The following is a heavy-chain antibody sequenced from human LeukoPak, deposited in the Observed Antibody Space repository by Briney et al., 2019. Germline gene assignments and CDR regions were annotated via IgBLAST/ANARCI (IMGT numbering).Heavy chain of an antibody. CDR3: AIHKDGMDV. CDR1: GFTFSSYG. CDR2: ISYDGSNK. V-gene: IGHV3-30*03. Sequence: GGSLRLSCAASGFTFSSYGMHWVRQAPGKGLEWVAVISYDGSNKYYADSVKGRFTISRDNSKNTLYLQMNSLRAEDTAVYYCAIHKDGMDVWGRGTTVTVSS. J-gene: IGHJ6*02.